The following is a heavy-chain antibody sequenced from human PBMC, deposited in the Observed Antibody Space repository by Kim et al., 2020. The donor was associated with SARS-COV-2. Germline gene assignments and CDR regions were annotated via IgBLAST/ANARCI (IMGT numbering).Heavy chain of an antibody. CDR1: GFTFSSYG. J-gene: IGHJ6*02. D-gene: IGHD3-9*01. CDR2: IWYDGSNK. V-gene: IGHV3-33*06. CDR3: AKVSRLRYFDWLLSHGGGDYDYGMDV. Sequence: GGSLRLSCAASGFTFSSYGMHWVRQAPGKGLEWVAVIWYDGSNKYYADSVKGRFTISRDNSKNTLYLQMNSLRAEDTAVYYCAKVSRLRYFDWLLSHGGGDYDYGMDVWGQGTTVTVSS.